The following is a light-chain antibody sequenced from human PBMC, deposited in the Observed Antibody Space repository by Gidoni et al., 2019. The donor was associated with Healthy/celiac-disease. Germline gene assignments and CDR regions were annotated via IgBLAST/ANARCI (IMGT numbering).Light chain of an antibody. CDR1: QSVSSSY. CDR3: QQYGSSLIT. CDR2: GAS. J-gene: IGKJ5*01. V-gene: IGKV3-20*01. Sequence: EIVLTPSPGTLSLSPGERAPLSCRASQSVSSSYLAWYQQKPGQAPRLLIYGASSRATGIPDRFSGSGSGTDFTLTISRLEPEDFAVYYCQQYGSSLITFXXXTRLEIK.